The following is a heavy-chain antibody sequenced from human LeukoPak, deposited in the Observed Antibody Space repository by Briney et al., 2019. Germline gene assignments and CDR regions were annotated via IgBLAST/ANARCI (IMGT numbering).Heavy chain of an antibody. D-gene: IGHD4-17*01. CDR1: GYTFTSYG. Sequence: ASVKVSCKASGYTFTSYGISWVRQAPGQGLEWMGWISAHNGNTKYAQKLQGRVTITTDTSTSTAYMELRSLRSDDTPVYYCARAFGAVTTKRGFDYWGQGTLVTVSS. V-gene: IGHV1-18*01. CDR2: ISAHNGNT. CDR3: ARAFGAVTTKRGFDY. J-gene: IGHJ4*02.